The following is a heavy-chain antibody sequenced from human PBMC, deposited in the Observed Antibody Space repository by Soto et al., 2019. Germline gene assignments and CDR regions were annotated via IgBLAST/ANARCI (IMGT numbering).Heavy chain of an antibody. D-gene: IGHD3-10*01. CDR1: GGSISSSSYY. Sequence: QLQLQESGPGLVKPSETLSLTCTVSGGSISSSSYYWGWIRQPPGKGLEWIGSIYSGGSTYYYPSLKSRVTISVDTAKNQSALKLSSVTAADTAVYYCASRVYGAPLWGQGTLVTVSS. V-gene: IGHV4-39*01. J-gene: IGHJ4*02. CDR2: IYSGGST. CDR3: ASRVYGAPL.